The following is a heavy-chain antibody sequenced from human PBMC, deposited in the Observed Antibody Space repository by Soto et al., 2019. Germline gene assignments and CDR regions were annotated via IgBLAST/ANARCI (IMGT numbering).Heavy chain of an antibody. CDR1: VYTFTSYG. CDR3: ARDKYRGIAVAD. Sequence: ASVKVSCTASVYTFTSYGISWVRQAPGQGLEWMGWISAYNGNTNYAQKLQGRVTMTTDTSTSTAYMELRSLRSDDTAVYYCARDKYRGIAVADWGQGTLVTVSS. V-gene: IGHV1-18*01. CDR2: ISAYNGNT. J-gene: IGHJ4*02. D-gene: IGHD6-19*01.